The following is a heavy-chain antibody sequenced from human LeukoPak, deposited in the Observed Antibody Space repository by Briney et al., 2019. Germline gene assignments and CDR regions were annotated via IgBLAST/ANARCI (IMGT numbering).Heavy chain of an antibody. V-gene: IGHV3-20*04. D-gene: IGHD2-15*01. Sequence: GGSLRLSCAASGFTFDDYGMSWVRQAPGKGLEWVSGINWNVGSTGYADSVKGRFTISRDNAKNSLYLQMNSLRAEDTALYYCASHCSGGSCSDDAFDIWGQGTMVTVSS. CDR3: ASHCSGGSCSDDAFDI. J-gene: IGHJ3*02. CDR2: INWNVGST. CDR1: GFTFDDYG.